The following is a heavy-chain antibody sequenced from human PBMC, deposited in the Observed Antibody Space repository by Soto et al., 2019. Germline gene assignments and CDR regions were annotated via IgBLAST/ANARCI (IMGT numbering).Heavy chain of an antibody. V-gene: IGHV4-31*03. D-gene: IGHD6-6*01. CDR3: VRGSIAGKWFDT. CDR1: GRSITSGGFY. CDR2: IFHSGST. J-gene: IGHJ5*02. Sequence: SETLSLTCSVSGRSITSGGFYWSWIRQHPEKGLEWIAYIFHSGSTDYNPSLKSRIIISADTSKNQFSLKLTSVTAADTAVYYCVRGSIAGKWFDTWGQGTLVTVFS.